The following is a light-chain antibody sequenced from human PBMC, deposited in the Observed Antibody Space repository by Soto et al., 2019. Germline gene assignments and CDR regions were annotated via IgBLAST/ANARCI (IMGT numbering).Light chain of an antibody. J-gene: IGKJ3*01. CDR2: GAS. CDR1: QSVSSSY. Sequence: EIVLTQSPGTLSLSPGERATLSCRASQSVSSSYLAWYQQKPGQAPRLLIYGASSRATGIPYRFSGSGSGTDFTLTISRLEPEDFAVYYCQKYGSSPGFGPGTKVDIK. V-gene: IGKV3-20*01. CDR3: QKYGSSPG.